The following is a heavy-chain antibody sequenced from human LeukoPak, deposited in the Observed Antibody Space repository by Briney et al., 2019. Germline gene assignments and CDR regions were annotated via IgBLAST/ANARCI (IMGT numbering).Heavy chain of an antibody. Sequence: PSETLSLTCTVSGGSISSGGYSWSWIRQHPGKGLEWIGYIYYSGSTYYNPSLKSRVTISVDTSKNQFSLKLSSVTAADTAVYYCARGPSPRGYSGYDFEGWFDPWGQGTLVTVSS. V-gene: IGHV4-31*03. CDR3: ARGPSPRGYSGYDFEGWFDP. J-gene: IGHJ5*02. CDR1: GGSISSGGYS. D-gene: IGHD5-12*01. CDR2: IYYSGST.